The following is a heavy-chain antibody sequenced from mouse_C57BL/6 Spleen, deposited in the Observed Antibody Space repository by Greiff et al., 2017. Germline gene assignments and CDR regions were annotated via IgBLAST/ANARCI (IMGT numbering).Heavy chain of an antibody. CDR3: ARGEAGLAY. Sequence: QVQLQQSGPELVKPGASVKIPCKASGYAFSSSWMNWVKQRPGKGLEWIGRIYPGDGDTNYNGKFKGKATLTADKSSSTAYMQLSSLTSEDSAVYFCARGEAGLAYWGQGTLVTVSA. D-gene: IGHD3-1*01. V-gene: IGHV1-82*01. CDR2: IYPGDGDT. CDR1: GYAFSSSW. J-gene: IGHJ3*01.